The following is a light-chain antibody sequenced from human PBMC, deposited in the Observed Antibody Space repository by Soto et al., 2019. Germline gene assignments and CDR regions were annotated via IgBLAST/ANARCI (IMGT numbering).Light chain of an antibody. CDR3: QQYHSVTTRT. Sequence: PLLSPGAIATLSCRDSQSVSSNLAWYQQKPGQAPRLLIYGVYTRAPGIQARFSGSGSGTEFTLTISSLQSEDFAVYYCQQYHSVTTRTFAQGTNVDI. CDR2: GVY. J-gene: IGKJ1*01. V-gene: IGKV3D-15*01. CDR1: QSVSSN.